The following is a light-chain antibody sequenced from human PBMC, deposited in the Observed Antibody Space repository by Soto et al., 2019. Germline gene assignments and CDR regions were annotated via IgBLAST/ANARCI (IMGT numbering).Light chain of an antibody. Sequence: DILLTQSPSTLALSPGERATLSCRASQSVSSYLAWYQQKPGQAPRLLIYDASNRATGIPARFSGSGSGTEFTLTISSLQSEDFAVYYCQQYNNWPRTFGQGTKVDIK. CDR2: DAS. V-gene: IGKV3-11*01. CDR1: QSVSSY. CDR3: QQYNNWPRT. J-gene: IGKJ1*01.